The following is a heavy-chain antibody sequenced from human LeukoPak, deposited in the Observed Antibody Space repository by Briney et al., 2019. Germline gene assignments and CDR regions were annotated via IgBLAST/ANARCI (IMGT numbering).Heavy chain of an antibody. V-gene: IGHV4-59*01. D-gene: IGHD3-3*01. J-gene: IGHJ3*02. CDR1: GGSISSCY. CDR3: ARVRYDFWSGYYDGLGAFDI. CDR2: IYYSGST. Sequence: SETLSLTCTVSGGSISSCYWSWIRQPPGKGLEWIGYIYYSGSTNYNPSLKSRVTISVDTSKNQFSLKLSSVTAADTAVYYCARVRYDFWSGYYDGLGAFDIWGQGTMVTVSS.